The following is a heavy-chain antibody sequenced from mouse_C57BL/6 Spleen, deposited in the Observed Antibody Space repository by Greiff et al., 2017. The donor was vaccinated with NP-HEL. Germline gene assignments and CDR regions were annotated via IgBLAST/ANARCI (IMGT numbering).Heavy chain of an antibody. J-gene: IGHJ4*01. Sequence: QVQLQQSGAELVRPGTSVKVSCKASGYAFTNYLIEWVKQRPGQGLEWIGVINPGSGGTNYNEKFKGKATLTADKSSSTAYMQLSSLTSEDSAVYFCARSGITTVVATPYAMDYWGQGTSVTVSS. CDR1: GYAFTNYL. CDR3: ARSGITTVVATPYAMDY. D-gene: IGHD1-1*01. CDR2: INPGSGGT. V-gene: IGHV1-54*01.